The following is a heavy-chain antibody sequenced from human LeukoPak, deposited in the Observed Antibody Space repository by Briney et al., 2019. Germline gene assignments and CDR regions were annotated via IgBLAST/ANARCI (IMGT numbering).Heavy chain of an antibody. Sequence: SETLSLTCTVSGGSISSSSYYWGWVRQPPGKGLEWIGSIYYSGSTYYNPSLKSRITISADTSKNQFSLKLSSVTAADTAVYYCARQGSYWGLNYWGQGTLVTVSS. CDR2: IYYSGST. V-gene: IGHV4-39*01. CDR3: ARQGSYWGLNY. J-gene: IGHJ4*02. CDR1: GGSISSSSYY. D-gene: IGHD7-27*01.